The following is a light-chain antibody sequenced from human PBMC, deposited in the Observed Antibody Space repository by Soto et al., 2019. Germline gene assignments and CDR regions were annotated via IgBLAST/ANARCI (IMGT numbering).Light chain of an antibody. V-gene: IGLV2-14*01. CDR3: TSWTSITTYV. CDR2: DVF. CDR1: SSDVGGYNY. J-gene: IGLJ1*01. Sequence: QSVLTQDASVSGSPGQSITISCTGTSSDVGGYNYVSWYQQHPGKAPKLMIYDVFTRPSGISNRFSGSKSGNTASLTISALQAEDEADYYCTSWTSITTYVFGRGTKVTVL.